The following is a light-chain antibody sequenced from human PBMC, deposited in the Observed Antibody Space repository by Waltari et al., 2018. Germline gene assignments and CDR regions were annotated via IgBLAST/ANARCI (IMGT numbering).Light chain of an antibody. V-gene: IGLV2-14*01. J-gene: IGLJ2*01. CDR3: SSYTSSSVV. CDR2: EVS. CDR1: SSDVGGYNY. Sequence: QSALTQPASVSGSPGQSITISCTGTSSDVGGYNYVSWYQQHPGKAPKLMIYEVSKRPSGFSNRFSGSKSGNTASLTISGLQAEDEADYYCSSYTSSSVVFGGGTKLTVL.